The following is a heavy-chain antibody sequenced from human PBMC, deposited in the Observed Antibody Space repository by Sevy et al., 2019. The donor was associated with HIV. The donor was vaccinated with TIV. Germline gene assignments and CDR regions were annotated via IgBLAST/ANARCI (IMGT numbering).Heavy chain of an antibody. J-gene: IGHJ4*02. Sequence: GGSLRLSCAASGFTFSSYSMNWVRQAPGKGLEWVSYISSRGDIIYYADSVKGRFTISRDNAKNSLFLQMISLRDEDTAVYYCATEGRDSSGYYFLYYYWGQGTLVTVSS. CDR3: ATEGRDSSGYYFLYYY. CDR1: GFTFSSYS. V-gene: IGHV3-48*02. D-gene: IGHD3-22*01. CDR2: ISSRGDII.